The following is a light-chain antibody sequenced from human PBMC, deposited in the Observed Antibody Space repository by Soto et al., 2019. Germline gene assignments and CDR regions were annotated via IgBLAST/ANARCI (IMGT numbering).Light chain of an antibody. Sequence: QPVLTQPASVSGSPGQSITISCTGTSSDIGKYNYVSWYQQQPGKAPKLIISDVSSRPSGISYRISGSKSGNTASLTISRLQPEDEADYYCSSLTTTDTVIFGGGTQLTVL. CDR2: DVS. CDR1: SSDIGKYNY. J-gene: IGLJ2*01. V-gene: IGLV2-14*03. CDR3: SSLTTTDTVI.